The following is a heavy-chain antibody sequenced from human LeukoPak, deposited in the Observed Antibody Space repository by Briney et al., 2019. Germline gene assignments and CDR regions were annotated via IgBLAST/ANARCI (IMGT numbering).Heavy chain of an antibody. J-gene: IGHJ4*02. D-gene: IGHD1-26*01. CDR2: ISSSSSYI. CDR1: GFTFSTYS. V-gene: IGHV3-21*04. Sequence: GGSLRLSCAASGFTFSTYSMNWVRQAPGKGLEWVSSISSSSSYIYYADSVKGRFTISRDNAKNSLYLQMNSLRAEDTAVYYCARALRIYYYFDYWGQGTLVTVSS. CDR3: ARALRIYYYFDY.